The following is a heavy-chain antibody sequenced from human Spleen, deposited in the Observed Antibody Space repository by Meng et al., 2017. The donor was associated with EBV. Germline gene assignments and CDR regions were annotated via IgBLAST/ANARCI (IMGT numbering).Heavy chain of an antibody. Sequence: EVQLVESGGALVQPGGSLRLSCVTSGFSFSNYWMHWVRQAPGKGPVWVSRLNPDGSVINYADSVKGRFTISRDNAKNTVYLQMNNLRADDTAVYYCAKDCFGDKDSWGQGTLCYVSS. CDR1: GFSFSNYW. CDR2: LNPDGSVI. J-gene: IGHJ4*02. V-gene: IGHV3-74*01. D-gene: IGHD2-21*01. CDR3: AKDCFGDKDS.